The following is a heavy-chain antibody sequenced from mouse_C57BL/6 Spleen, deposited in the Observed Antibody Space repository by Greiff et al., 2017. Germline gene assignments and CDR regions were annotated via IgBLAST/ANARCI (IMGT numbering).Heavy chain of an antibody. J-gene: IGHJ2*01. D-gene: IGHD2-1*01. Sequence: QVHVKQSGAELVRPGASVTLSCKASGYTFTDYEMHWVKQTPVHGLEWIGAIDPETGGTAYNQKFKGKAILTADKSSSTAYMELRSLTSEDSAVYYCTFYYGNLFDYWGQGTTLTVSS. CDR3: TFYYGNLFDY. V-gene: IGHV1-15*01. CDR2: IDPETGGT. CDR1: GYTFTDYE.